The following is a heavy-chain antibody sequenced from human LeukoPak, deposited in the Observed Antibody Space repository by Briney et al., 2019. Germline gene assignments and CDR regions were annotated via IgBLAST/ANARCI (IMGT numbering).Heavy chain of an antibody. Sequence: SETLSLTCTVSGDSITSYYWSWIRQPAGKGLEWIGRIYTSGSTNYNPSLKSRVTMSVDTSKNQFSLKLSSVTAADTAVYYCARSLYCSSTSCSRSYYYGMDVWGQGTTVTVPS. J-gene: IGHJ6*02. D-gene: IGHD2-2*01. CDR3: ARSLYCSSTSCSRSYYYGMDV. CDR2: IYTSGST. V-gene: IGHV4-4*07. CDR1: GDSITSYY.